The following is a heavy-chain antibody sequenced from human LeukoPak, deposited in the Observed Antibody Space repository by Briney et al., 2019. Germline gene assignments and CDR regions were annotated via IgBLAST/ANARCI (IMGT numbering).Heavy chain of an antibody. CDR2: IYYSGST. CDR3: ARGLTGVRDI. D-gene: IGHD3-10*01. V-gene: IGHV4-59*01. CDR1: GGSISSYY. J-gene: IGHJ3*02. Sequence: RSSETLSLTCTVSGGSISSYYWSWIRQPPGKGLEWIGYIYYSGSTNYNPSLKSRVTISVGTSKNQFSLKLSSVTAADTAVYYCARGLTGVRDIWGQGTMVTVSS.